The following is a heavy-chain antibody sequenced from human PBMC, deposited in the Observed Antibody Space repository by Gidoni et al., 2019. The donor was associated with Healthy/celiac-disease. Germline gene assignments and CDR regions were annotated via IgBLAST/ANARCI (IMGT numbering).Heavy chain of an antibody. CDR1: GFTFSSYG. V-gene: IGHV3-33*01. CDR3: ARAGSMITFGGVIPRYYFDY. Sequence: QVQLVESGGGVVQPGRSLRLSCAASGFTFSSYGMHWVRQAPGKGMEWGAVIWYDGSNKYYADSVKGRFTISRDNSKNTLYLQMNSLRAEDTAVYYCARAGSMITFGGVIPRYYFDYWGQGTLVTVSS. CDR2: IWYDGSNK. J-gene: IGHJ4*02. D-gene: IGHD3-16*02.